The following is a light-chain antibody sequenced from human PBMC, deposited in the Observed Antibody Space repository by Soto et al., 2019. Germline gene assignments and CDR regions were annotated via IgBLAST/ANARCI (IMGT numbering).Light chain of an antibody. CDR3: HVWDRSSDHVV. V-gene: IGLV3-21*02. Sequence: SYELTQPPSVSVAPGQTARFSCGGNNIGSKSVHWYQQKPGQAPVLVVYDDRDRPSGIPERFSGSNSGNTATLTISRVEAGDEADYYCHVWDRSSDHVVFGGGTKVTVL. J-gene: IGLJ2*01. CDR1: NIGSKS. CDR2: DDR.